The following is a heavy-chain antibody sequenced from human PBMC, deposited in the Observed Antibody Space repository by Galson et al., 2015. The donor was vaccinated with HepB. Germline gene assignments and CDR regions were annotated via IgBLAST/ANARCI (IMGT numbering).Heavy chain of an antibody. D-gene: IGHD3-3*01. CDR3: AREFVTDFWSGYLPRYYYGMDV. Sequence: SVKVPCKASGYTFTSYAMHWVRQAPGQRLEWMGWINAGNGNTKYSQKFQGRVTITRDTSASTAYMELSSLRSEDTAVYYCAREFVTDFWSGYLPRYYYGMDVWGQGTTVTVSS. CDR2: INAGNGNT. J-gene: IGHJ6*02. V-gene: IGHV1-3*01. CDR1: GYTFTSYA.